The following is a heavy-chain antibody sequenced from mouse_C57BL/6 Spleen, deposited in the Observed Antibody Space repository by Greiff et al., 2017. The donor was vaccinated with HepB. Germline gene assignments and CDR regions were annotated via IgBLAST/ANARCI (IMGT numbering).Heavy chain of an antibody. CDR2: FDPSDSYT. Sequence: QVQLQQPGAELVKPGASVKLSCKASGYTFTSYWMQWVKQRPGQGLEWIGEFDPSDSYTNYNQKFKGKATLTVDTSSSTAYMQLSSLTSEDSAVYYCARYDSYYYAMDYWGQGTSVTVSS. CDR1: GYTFTSYW. V-gene: IGHV1-50*01. D-gene: IGHD2-4*01. CDR3: ARYDSYYYAMDY. J-gene: IGHJ4*01.